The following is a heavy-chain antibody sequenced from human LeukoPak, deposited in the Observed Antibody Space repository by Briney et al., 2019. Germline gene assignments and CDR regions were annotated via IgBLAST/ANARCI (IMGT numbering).Heavy chain of an antibody. CDR1: GGSFSGYY. CDR2: IYTSGST. J-gene: IGHJ4*02. Sequence: SETLSLTCAVYGGSFSGYYWSWIRQPAGKGLEWIGRIYTSGSTNYNPSLKSRVTISVDTSKNQFSLKLSSVTAADTAVYYCARDYCSSTSCYFDYWGQGTLVTVSS. CDR3: ARDYCSSTSCYFDY. D-gene: IGHD2-2*01. V-gene: IGHV4-4*07.